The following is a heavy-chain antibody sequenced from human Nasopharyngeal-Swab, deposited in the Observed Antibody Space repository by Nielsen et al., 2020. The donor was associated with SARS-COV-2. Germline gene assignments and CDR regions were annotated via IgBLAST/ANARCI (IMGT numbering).Heavy chain of an antibody. J-gene: IGHJ4*02. D-gene: IGHD6-13*01. Sequence: GESLKISCAASGFTFSIYCMSWVRQAPGKGLEWVANIKQGGSETYYVDSVKGRFTISRDNAKNSLYLQMNSLRAEDTAVYYCARVGGSSWYFDYWGQGTLVTVSS. CDR2: IKQGGSET. CDR1: GFTFSIYC. CDR3: ARVGGSSWYFDY. V-gene: IGHV3-7*04.